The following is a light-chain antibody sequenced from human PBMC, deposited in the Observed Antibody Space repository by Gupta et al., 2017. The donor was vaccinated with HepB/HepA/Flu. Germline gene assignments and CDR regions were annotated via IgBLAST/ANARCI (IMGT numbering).Light chain of an antibody. J-gene: IGLJ1*01. CDR3: VGWDGSLSGYV. Sequence: QSVLIQPPSASGTPGQRVTISCSGSSSNIGNDNVYWYQQLPETAPKLLIYKNYKPPSGVSDRFSGSKSGTSASLAISGLRSEDEADYYCVGWDGSLSGYVFGTGTKVTVL. CDR1: SSNIGNDN. V-gene: IGLV1-47*01. CDR2: KNY.